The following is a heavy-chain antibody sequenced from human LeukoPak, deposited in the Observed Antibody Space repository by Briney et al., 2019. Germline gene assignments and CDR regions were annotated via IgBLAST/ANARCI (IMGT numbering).Heavy chain of an antibody. Sequence: GGSLRLSCAASGFTFSSYSMNWVRQAPGKGLEWVSSISSSSSYIYYADSVKGRFTISRDNAKNSLYLQVNSLRAEDTAVYYCARDEMATIGFDYWGQGTLVTVSS. CDR2: ISSSSSYI. V-gene: IGHV3-21*01. J-gene: IGHJ4*02. CDR3: ARDEMATIGFDY. CDR1: GFTFSSYS. D-gene: IGHD5-24*01.